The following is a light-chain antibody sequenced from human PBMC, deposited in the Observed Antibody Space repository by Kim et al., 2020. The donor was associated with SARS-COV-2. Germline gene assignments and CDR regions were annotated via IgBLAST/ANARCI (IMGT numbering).Light chain of an antibody. CDR3: SSYTGSDTHLV. J-gene: IGLJ2*01. CDR1: SSDVGGYNY. Sequence: QSALTQPPSVSGSPGQSMTISCTGTSSDVGGYNYVSWYQQHPGKAPKLLIYEVSNRPSGVSHRFSGSKSGNTASLTISGLQAEDEADYYCSSYTGSDTHLVFGGGTQLTVL. CDR2: EVS. V-gene: IGLV2-14*01.